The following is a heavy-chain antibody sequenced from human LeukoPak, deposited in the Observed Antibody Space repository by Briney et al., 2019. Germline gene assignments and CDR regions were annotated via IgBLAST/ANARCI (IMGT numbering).Heavy chain of an antibody. CDR1: GFTFSSYS. D-gene: IGHD2-2*03. J-gene: IGHJ3*02. CDR2: ISSSSSYI. CDR3: ARDDGVDIEGAFDI. Sequence: PGGSLRLSCAASGFTFSSYSMNWVRQAPGKGLEWVSSISSSSSYIYYADSVKGRFTISRDNAKNSLYLQMNSLRAEDTAVYYCARDDGVDIEGAFDIWGQGTMVTVSS. V-gene: IGHV3-21*01.